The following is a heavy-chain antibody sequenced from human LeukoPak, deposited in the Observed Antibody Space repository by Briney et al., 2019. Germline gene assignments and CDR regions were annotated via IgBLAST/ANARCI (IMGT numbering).Heavy chain of an antibody. J-gene: IGHJ5*02. D-gene: IGHD3-3*01. Sequence: SQTLSLTCTVSGGSISSSPYYWSWIRQPAGKGLEWIGRIYTSGSTNYNPSLKSRVTISVDTSKNQFSLNLSSVTAADTAVYYCARATYYDLLEDNANWFDPWGQGTLVTVSS. CDR3: ARATYYDLLEDNANWFDP. CDR2: IYTSGST. V-gene: IGHV4-61*02. CDR1: GGSISSSPYY.